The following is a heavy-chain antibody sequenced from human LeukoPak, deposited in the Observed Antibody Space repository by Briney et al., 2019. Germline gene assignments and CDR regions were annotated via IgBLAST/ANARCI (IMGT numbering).Heavy chain of an antibody. D-gene: IGHD3-3*01. Sequence: GASVKVSFKASGGTFSSYAISWVRQAPGQGLEWMGGIIPIFGTANYAQKFQGRVTITADESTSTAYLELSSLRSEDTAVYYCAGYDFWSGYNWFDPWGQGTLVTVSS. CDR1: GGTFSSYA. V-gene: IGHV1-69*13. CDR3: AGYDFWSGYNWFDP. J-gene: IGHJ5*02. CDR2: IIPIFGTA.